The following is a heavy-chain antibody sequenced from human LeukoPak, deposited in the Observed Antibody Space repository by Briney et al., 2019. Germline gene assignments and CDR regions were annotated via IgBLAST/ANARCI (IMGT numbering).Heavy chain of an antibody. V-gene: IGHV3-23*01. J-gene: IGHJ4*02. CDR3: ARSIAVAGSVCDY. CDR1: GFTFSSYA. CDR2: ISGSGGST. Sequence: GGSLRLSCAASGFTFSSYAMSWVRQAPGKGLEWVSAISGSGGSTYYADSVKGRFTISRDNPKNTLYLQMNSLRAEDTAVYYCARSIAVAGSVCDYWGQGALVTVSS. D-gene: IGHD6-19*01.